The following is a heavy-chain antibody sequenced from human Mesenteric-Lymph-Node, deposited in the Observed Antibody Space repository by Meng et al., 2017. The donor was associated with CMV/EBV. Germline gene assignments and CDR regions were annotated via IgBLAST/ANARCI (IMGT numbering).Heavy chain of an antibody. CDR2: IYSDDTT. CDR3: VNDGAI. CDR1: GFTFSSYW. D-gene: IGHD1-26*01. V-gene: IGHV3-66*02. Sequence: GESLKISCAASGFTFSSYWMSWVRQAPGKGLEWVSVIYSDDTTYYADSVKGRFTISRDTSKNTLYLQMNSLGLKDAAVYYCVNDGAIWGQGTLVTVSS. J-gene: IGHJ4*02.